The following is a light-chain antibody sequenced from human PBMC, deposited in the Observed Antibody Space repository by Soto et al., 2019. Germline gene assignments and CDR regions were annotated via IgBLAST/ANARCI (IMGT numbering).Light chain of an antibody. J-gene: IGLJ2*01. CDR1: SSDVDAYNY. Sequence: QSALTQPPSASGSPGQSVTISCTGTSSDVDAYNYVYWYQHHPGKAPKLMIYEVTKRPSGVPDRFSGSKSGNTASLTVSGLQAEDEADYYCSSYAGSNNLVFGGGTKLTVL. V-gene: IGLV2-8*01. CDR3: SSYAGSNNLV. CDR2: EVT.